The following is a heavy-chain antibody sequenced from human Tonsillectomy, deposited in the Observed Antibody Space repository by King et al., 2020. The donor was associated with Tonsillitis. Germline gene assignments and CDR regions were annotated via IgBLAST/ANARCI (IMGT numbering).Heavy chain of an antibody. CDR1: GGSINSGNYY. CDR2: IYYSGAF. J-gene: IGHJ4*02. V-gene: IGHV4-31*03. D-gene: IGHD5-12*01. Sequence: VQLQESGPGLVKPSQTLSLTCTVSGGSINSGNYYWSWIRQHPGKGLEWIGYIYYSGAFFYNPSLKSRVTISVDTSKNQFSLKLRSVTAADTAVYYCARGGRLRGAAISFGPEGYYFDYWGQGTLVTVSS. CDR3: ARGGRLRGAAISFGPEGYYFDY.